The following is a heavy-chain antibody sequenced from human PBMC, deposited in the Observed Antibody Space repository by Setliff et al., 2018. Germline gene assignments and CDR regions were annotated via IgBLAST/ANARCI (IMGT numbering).Heavy chain of an antibody. Sequence: SETLSLTCTVSGGSLSGSLRGYAVFWGWIRQSPGKELEWSGSAYYSGDSYYNPSLKSRVTMSVATPRNQFSLHLISVTAADTAVYYCARHVGTRSRGYNYYYYFMDVWGKGTTVTVSS. CDR2: AYYSGDS. CDR3: ARHVGTRSRGYNYYYYFMDV. D-gene: IGHD3-10*01. J-gene: IGHJ6*03. V-gene: IGHV4-39*01. CDR1: GGSLSGSLRGYAVF.